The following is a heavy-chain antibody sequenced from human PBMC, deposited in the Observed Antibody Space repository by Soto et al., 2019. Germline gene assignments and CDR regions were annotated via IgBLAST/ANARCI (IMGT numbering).Heavy chain of an antibody. Sequence: VKVSCKASGGTFSSYAISWVRQAPGQRLEWMGWINAGNGNTKYSQKFQGRVTITRDTSASTAYMELSSLRSEDTAVYYCASGKWIQLWSLDYWGQGTLVTVSS. D-gene: IGHD5-18*01. J-gene: IGHJ4*02. CDR3: ASGKWIQLWSLDY. CDR2: INAGNGNT. CDR1: GGTFSSYA. V-gene: IGHV1-3*01.